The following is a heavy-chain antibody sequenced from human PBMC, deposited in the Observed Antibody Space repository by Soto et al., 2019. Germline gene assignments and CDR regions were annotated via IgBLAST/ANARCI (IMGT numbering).Heavy chain of an antibody. J-gene: IGHJ4*02. V-gene: IGHV1-69*01. CDR1: RGTFSSYA. CDR2: IIPIFGTA. CDR3: ARDGGPYYYDSSGYFDY. Sequence: QGQLVQSGAEVKKPGSSVKVSCKASRGTFSSYAISWVRQAPGQGLEWMGGIIPIFGTANYAQKFQGRVTITADEFTSTAYMELSSLRSEDTAVYYCARDGGPYYYDSSGYFDYWGQGTLVTVSS. D-gene: IGHD3-22*01.